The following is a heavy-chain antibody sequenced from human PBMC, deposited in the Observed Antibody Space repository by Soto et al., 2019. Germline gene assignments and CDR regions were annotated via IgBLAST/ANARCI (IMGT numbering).Heavy chain of an antibody. CDR2: IYYSGST. J-gene: IGHJ5*02. V-gene: IGHV4-31*03. CDR1: PGSISSGGYY. Sequence: SETLSLTCTVSPGSISSGGYYWSWIRQHPGKGLEWIGYIYYSGSTYYNPSLKSRVTISVDTAKNQYSLKLSSVTAADTAVYYCARTRYYDMLTGYSPYGGFDPWGQGTLGTVAS. D-gene: IGHD3-9*01. CDR3: ARTRYYDMLTGYSPYGGFDP.